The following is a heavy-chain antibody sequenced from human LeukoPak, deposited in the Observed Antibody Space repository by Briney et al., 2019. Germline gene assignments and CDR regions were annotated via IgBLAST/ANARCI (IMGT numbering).Heavy chain of an antibody. CDR2: IIPILGIA. D-gene: IGHD6-19*01. Sequence: ASVKVSCKASGGTFSSYAISWVRQAPGQGLERMGRIIPILGIANYAQKFQGRVTITADKSTSTAYMELSSLRSEDTAVYYCARSIAVAGTGAYYDYWGQGTLVTVSS. CDR1: GGTFSSYA. V-gene: IGHV1-69*04. J-gene: IGHJ4*02. CDR3: ARSIAVAGTGAYYDY.